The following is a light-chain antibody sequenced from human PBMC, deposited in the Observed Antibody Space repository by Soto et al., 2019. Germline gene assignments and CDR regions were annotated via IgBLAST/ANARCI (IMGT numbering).Light chain of an antibody. CDR2: GAS. Sequence: EIVMTQSPATLSVSPGERVTLSCRASQSVSSNLAWYQQKPGQAPRLLIYGASTRATGIPARFSGSGCGTEFTLTISRLQSEDFAVYYCQHYDNWTFGQGTKVDIK. V-gene: IGKV3D-15*01. J-gene: IGKJ1*01. CDR3: QHYDNWT. CDR1: QSVSSN.